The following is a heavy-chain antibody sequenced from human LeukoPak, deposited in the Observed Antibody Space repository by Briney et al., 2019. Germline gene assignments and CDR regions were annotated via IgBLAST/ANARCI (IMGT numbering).Heavy chain of an antibody. CDR3: AKRQVIANYYYYGMDV. V-gene: IGHV3-23*01. CDR2: ISGSGGST. D-gene: IGHD3-9*01. Sequence: GGSLRLSCAASGFTFSSYAMSWVRQAPGKGLEWVSAISGSGGSTYYADSVKGRFTISRDNSKNTLYLQMNSLRAEDTAVYYCAKRQVIANYYYYGMDVWGQGTTVTVSS. CDR1: GFTFSSYA. J-gene: IGHJ6*02.